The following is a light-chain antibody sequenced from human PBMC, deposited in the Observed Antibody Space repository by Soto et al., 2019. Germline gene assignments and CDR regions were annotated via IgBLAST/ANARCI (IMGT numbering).Light chain of an antibody. CDR2: EVS. Sequence: QSVLTQPASVSGSPGQSITISCTGTSSDVGGYDYVSWYQQHPGKAPKLIIYEVSNRPSGVSNRFSGSKSGNTASLTISGLQAEDEADYYCSSYTTSSILLFGGGTKLTVL. J-gene: IGLJ3*02. V-gene: IGLV2-14*01. CDR3: SSYTTSSILL. CDR1: SSDVGGYDY.